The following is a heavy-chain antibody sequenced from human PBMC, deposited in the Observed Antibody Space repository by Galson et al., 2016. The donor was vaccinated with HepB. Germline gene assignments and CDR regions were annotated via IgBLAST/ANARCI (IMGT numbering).Heavy chain of an antibody. Sequence: SLRLSCAASGFTFNTYAMSWVRQAPGKGLEWVSTISGNSGSMYYADSVKGRFSISRDNSKNTLYLQMDTLRAEDTAVYYCAKGPRLSTIATSDYFDYWGQGTLVTVSS. J-gene: IGHJ4*02. CDR2: ISGNSGSM. D-gene: IGHD1-26*01. CDR3: AKGPRLSTIATSDYFDY. CDR1: GFTFNTYA. V-gene: IGHV3-23*01.